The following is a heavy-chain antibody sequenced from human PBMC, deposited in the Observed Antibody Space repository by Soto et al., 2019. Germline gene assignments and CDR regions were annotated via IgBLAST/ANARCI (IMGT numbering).Heavy chain of an antibody. CDR1: GYSLSSYS. CDR3: ARDPSYYGMDV. J-gene: IGHJ6*02. V-gene: IGHV1-18*01. Sequence: GASVKVSCKASGYSLSSYSISWVRQAPGQGLEWMGWISVYNGNTNYAQKLQGRVTMTTDTSTSTAYMELRSLRSDDTAVYYCARDPSYYGMDVWGQGTKVTVSS. CDR2: ISVYNGNT.